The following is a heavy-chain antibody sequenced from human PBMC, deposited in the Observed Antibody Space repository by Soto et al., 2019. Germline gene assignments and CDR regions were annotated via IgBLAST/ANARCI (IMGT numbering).Heavy chain of an antibody. V-gene: IGHV4-4*02. CDR1: GGSISSSNW. CDR3: ARVTNTYYDILTGYKGAYYFDY. CDR2: IYHSGST. J-gene: IGHJ4*02. D-gene: IGHD3-9*01. Sequence: SLTCAVSGGSISSSNWWSWVRQPPGKGLEWIGEIYHSGSTNYNPSLKSRVTISVDKSKNQFSLKLSSVTAADTAVYYCARVTNTYYDILTGYKGAYYFDYWGQGTLVTVSS.